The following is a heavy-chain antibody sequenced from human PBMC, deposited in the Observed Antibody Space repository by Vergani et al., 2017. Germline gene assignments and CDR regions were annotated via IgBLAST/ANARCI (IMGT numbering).Heavy chain of an antibody. CDR2: IYYSGST. V-gene: IGHV4-39*07. D-gene: IGHD4-17*01. J-gene: IGHJ4*02. Sequence: QLQLPESGPGLVKPSETLSLPCTVSGGSISSSSYYWGWIRQPPGKGLEWIGSIYYSGSTYYNPSLKSRVTMSVDTSKNQFSLKLSSVTAADTAVYYCARGYGDYDTFDYWGQGTLVTVSS. CDR3: ARGYGDYDTFDY. CDR1: GGSISSSSYY.